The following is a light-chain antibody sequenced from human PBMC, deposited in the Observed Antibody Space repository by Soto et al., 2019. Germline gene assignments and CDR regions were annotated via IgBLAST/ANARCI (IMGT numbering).Light chain of an antibody. CDR2: GAS. Sequence: DIVLTQSPGTLSLSPGERATLSCSASQSVSSGYLAWYQLKPGQAPRLLIYGASTRATGIPDRFSGSGSGTDFTLTISRLEPEDFAVYFFQQYGISPNTFGQGTKFEIK. J-gene: IGKJ2*01. CDR1: QSVSSGY. CDR3: QQYGISPNT. V-gene: IGKV3-20*01.